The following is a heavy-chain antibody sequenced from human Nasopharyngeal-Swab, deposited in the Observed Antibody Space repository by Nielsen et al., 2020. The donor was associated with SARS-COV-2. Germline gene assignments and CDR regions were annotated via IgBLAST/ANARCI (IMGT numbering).Heavy chain of an antibody. CDR2: TYYRSKWYN. D-gene: IGHD3-10*01. V-gene: IGHV6-1*01. CDR3: ARAMVNGSGSYSPGYYYYMDV. Sequence: SQTLSLTCAISGDSVSSNSAAWNWIRQSPSRGLEWLGRTYYRSKWYNDYAVSVKSRITINPDTSKSQFSLQLNSVTPEDTAVYYCARAMVNGSGSYSPGYYYYMDVWGKGTTVTVSS. CDR1: GDSVSSNSAA. J-gene: IGHJ6*03.